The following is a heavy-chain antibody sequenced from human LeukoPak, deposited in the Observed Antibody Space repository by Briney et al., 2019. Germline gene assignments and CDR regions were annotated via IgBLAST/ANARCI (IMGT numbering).Heavy chain of an antibody. Sequence: PGGSLRLSCEVSGFTFSSYEMNWFRQAPGKGLEWVSYVSKSGGTMKNADSVKGRFTVSRDNAKNSLYLQMNSLTAEDTAVYYCATAVIRGRGTMVTVSS. J-gene: IGHJ3*02. CDR1: GFTFSSYE. CDR2: VSKSGGTM. V-gene: IGHV3-48*03. CDR3: ATAVI.